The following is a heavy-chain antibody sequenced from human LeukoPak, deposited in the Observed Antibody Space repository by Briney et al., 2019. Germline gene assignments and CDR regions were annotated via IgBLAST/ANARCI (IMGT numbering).Heavy chain of an antibody. D-gene: IGHD2-2*01. V-gene: IGHV3-23*01. CDR1: GFTFSSYA. Sequence: GGSLRLSCAASGFTFSSYAMGWVRQAPGKGLEWVSVISGTGGSTYYADSVKGRFTISRDNSKNTLYLQMNSLRAEDTAVYYCARAGYCSSTSCYYYYYMDVWGKGTTDTVSS. J-gene: IGHJ6*03. CDR3: ARAGYCSSTSCYYYYYMDV. CDR2: ISGTGGST.